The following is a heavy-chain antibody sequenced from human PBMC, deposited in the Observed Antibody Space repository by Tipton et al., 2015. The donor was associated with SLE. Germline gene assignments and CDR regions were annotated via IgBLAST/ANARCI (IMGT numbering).Heavy chain of an antibody. CDR1: GGVLSGYQ. J-gene: IGHJ4*02. D-gene: IGHD2-2*02. CDR3: ARVYTNAFDY. CDR2: INDSGGT. Sequence: TLSLTCAVYGGVLSGYQWTWIRQSPGKGLEWIGDINDSGGTYYNPSLNNRLTLSIDTSKKHFSLRLTSVTTADTAVCFCARVYTNAFDYWGQGALVTITS. V-gene: IGHV4-34*01.